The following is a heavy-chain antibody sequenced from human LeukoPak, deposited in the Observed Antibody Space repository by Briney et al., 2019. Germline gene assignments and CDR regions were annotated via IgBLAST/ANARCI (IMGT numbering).Heavy chain of an antibody. J-gene: IGHJ4*02. D-gene: IGHD3-22*01. V-gene: IGHV3-11*04. CDR3: AREIHYFDSSGPDY. Sequence: GGSLRLSCAASGFTFSDYYMSWIRQAPGKGLEWVSYISGSSSTIYYGDSVKGRFTISRDNAKNSLYLQMNSLRDEDTAVYYCAREIHYFDSSGPDYWGQGTLVTVSS. CDR1: GFTFSDYY. CDR2: ISGSSSTI.